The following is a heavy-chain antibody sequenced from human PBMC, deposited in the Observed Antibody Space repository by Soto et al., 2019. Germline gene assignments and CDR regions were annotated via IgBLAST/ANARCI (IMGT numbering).Heavy chain of an antibody. CDR1: GGSISSGGYY. CDR3: ARGGYYYENSGQKAEED. Sequence: SEKLSLTCTVSGGSISSGGYYWSWIRQHPGKGLEWIGYIYYGGSTYYNPSLKSRATISGDTSKNQFSLKLSSVTAADTAVYYCARGGYYYENSGQKAEEDWGKGILVTVS. D-gene: IGHD3-22*01. CDR2: IYYGGST. J-gene: IGHJ4*01. V-gene: IGHV4-31*03.